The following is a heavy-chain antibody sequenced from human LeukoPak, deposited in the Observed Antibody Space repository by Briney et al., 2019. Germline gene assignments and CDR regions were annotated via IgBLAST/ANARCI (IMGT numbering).Heavy chain of an antibody. D-gene: IGHD6-6*01. J-gene: IGHJ6*03. CDR3: AKALIAARGYYYYMDV. CDR2: IRYDGSNK. Sequence: GGSLRLSCVASGFTFSSYNIHWVRQAPGKGLEWVAFIRYDGSNKYYADSVKGRFTVSRDNSKNTLYLQMNSLRAEDTAVYYCAKALIAARGYYYYMDVWGKGTTVTVSS. V-gene: IGHV3-30*02. CDR1: GFTFSSYN.